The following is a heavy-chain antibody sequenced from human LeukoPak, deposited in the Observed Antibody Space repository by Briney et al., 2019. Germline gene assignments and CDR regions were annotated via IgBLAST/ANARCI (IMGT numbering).Heavy chain of an antibody. CDR3: ARRQYRSSLYYFDY. CDR1: GFSLSSYW. V-gene: IGHV3-74*01. Sequence: GGSLRLSCAASGFSLSSYWMHWVRQAPGKGLVWVSRINSDGSTTNYADSVKGRFTISRDNAKNTLYLQMNSLRAEDTAVYYCARRQYRSSLYYFDYWGQGTLVTVSS. D-gene: IGHD6-13*01. CDR2: INSDGSTT. J-gene: IGHJ4*02.